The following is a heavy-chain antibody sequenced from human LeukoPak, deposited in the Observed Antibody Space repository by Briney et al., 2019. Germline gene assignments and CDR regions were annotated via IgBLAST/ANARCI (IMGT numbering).Heavy chain of an antibody. J-gene: IGHJ4*02. CDR3: ARGGIAVAGLDY. CDR2: TYYRSKWNN. CDR1: GDSVSSNSAT. V-gene: IGHV6-1*01. Sequence: SQTLSLTCAISGDSVSSNSATWTWIRQSPSRGLEWLGRTYYRSKWNNDYAVSVKSRIIIDPDTSKNQFSLQLNSVTPEDTAMYYCARGGIAVAGLDYWGQGILVTVSS. D-gene: IGHD6-19*01.